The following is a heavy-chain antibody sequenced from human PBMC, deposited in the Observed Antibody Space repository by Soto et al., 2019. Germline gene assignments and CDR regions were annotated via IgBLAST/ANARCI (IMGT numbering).Heavy chain of an antibody. J-gene: IGHJ6*02. V-gene: IGHV1-18*04. D-gene: IGHD1-26*01. Sequence: QVQLVQSGAEVKKPGASVKVSCKTSGYSFIDHGITWVRQAPGQGREFMGWISGYNGNAYYAQKFQGRVSMTTDTRTITGDMELRSLTSDNAVVYFCAREVGAPFGSSVSMDVWGQGTTVAVSS. CDR3: AREVGAPFGSSVSMDV. CDR2: ISGYNGNA. CDR1: GYSFIDHG.